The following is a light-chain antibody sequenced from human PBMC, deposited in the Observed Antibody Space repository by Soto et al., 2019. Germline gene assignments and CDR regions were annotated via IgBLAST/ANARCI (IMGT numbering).Light chain of an antibody. CDR3: QQRSNWPLT. V-gene: IGKV3-11*01. Sequence: EIVLTQSPATLSLSPGERATLSCRASQSVSSYLAWYQQRPGQAPRLLMYDASNRATGISARFSGSGSGTDFTLTISSLEPEDFALYYCQQRSNWPLTFGGGTKVEI. CDR2: DAS. CDR1: QSVSSY. J-gene: IGKJ4*01.